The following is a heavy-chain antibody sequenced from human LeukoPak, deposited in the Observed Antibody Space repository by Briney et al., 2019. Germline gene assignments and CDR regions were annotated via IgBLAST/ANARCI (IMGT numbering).Heavy chain of an antibody. CDR1: GYRFTSYW. V-gene: IGHV5-51*01. CDR3: ARPEVGY. CDR2: IYPGGSDT. Sequence: GGSLKTSFNGPGYRFTSYWLGWGRPMPGEGLEGMGIIYPGGSDTRYSPSFQGQVTISADKSISTAYLQWSSLKASDTAMYYCARPEVGYWGQGTLVTVSS. J-gene: IGHJ4*02.